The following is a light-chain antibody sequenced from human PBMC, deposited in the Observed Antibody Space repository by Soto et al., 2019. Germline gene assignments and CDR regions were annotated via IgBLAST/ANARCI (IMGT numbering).Light chain of an antibody. CDR1: QCVCSR. CDR2: NTS. Sequence: EMVVTQSPATLSASPGERVTLSCRASQCVCSRLAWYQRRPGQVPRLLIYNTSARAPCIAARFSGSESGTGFKLTITGLPSEDVAVYYCQQCHNWPRTFGHVAEEDI. V-gene: IGKV3-15*01. J-gene: IGKJ1*01. CDR3: QQCHNWPRT.